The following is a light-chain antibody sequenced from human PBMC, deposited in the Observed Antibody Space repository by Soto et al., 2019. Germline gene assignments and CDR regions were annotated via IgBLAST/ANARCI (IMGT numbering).Light chain of an antibody. CDR3: KQYDDLQIT. CDR2: DVY. V-gene: IGKV1-33*01. J-gene: IGKJ5*01. Sequence: DIHMTQYTFSLSVFVGGRVTITGQASHDITNFLNWYQQKPGKADKLLIYDVYKLETGVPSRFSGSGSGTDFTLTISSMQPEDIATYFCKQYDDLQITFGQGQRLAIK. CDR1: HDITNF.